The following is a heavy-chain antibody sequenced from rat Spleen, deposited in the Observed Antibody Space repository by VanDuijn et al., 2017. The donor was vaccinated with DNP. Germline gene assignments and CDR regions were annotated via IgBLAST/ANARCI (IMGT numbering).Heavy chain of an antibody. Sequence: QVQLKESGPGLVQPSQTLSLTCTVSGLSLTSYHISWVRQPPGKGLEWMGRIQNGGSTDYNSALKSRLSIIRDTSKNQVFLKMNSLQTDDTGTYYCARDQDYYDGYYHEVMDAWGQGASVTVSS. V-gene: IGHV2-43*01. CDR1: GLSLTSYH. CDR2: IQNGGST. CDR3: ARDQDYYDGYYHEVMDA. D-gene: IGHD1-12*03. J-gene: IGHJ4*01.